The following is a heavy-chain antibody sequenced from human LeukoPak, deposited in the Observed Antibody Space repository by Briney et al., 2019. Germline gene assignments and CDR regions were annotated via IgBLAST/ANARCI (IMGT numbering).Heavy chain of an antibody. V-gene: IGHV1-69*13. D-gene: IGHD3-22*01. Sequence: ASVKVSCKASGGSFSSYAISWVRQAPGQGLEWMGGIIPIFGTANYAQKFQGRVTITADESTSPAYMELSSLRSEDTAVYYCARHYYDSSGYPNYYYYYYGMDVWGQGTTVTVSS. CDR3: ARHYYDSSGYPNYYYYYYGMDV. CDR1: GGSFSSYA. J-gene: IGHJ6*02. CDR2: IIPIFGTA.